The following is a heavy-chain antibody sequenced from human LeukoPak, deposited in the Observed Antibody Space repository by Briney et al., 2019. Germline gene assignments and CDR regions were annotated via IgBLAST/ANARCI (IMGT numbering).Heavy chain of an antibody. CDR1: GGSISSGDYY. J-gene: IGHJ4*02. CDR2: IYYSGST. Sequence: SETLSLTCTVSGGSISSGDYYWRWIRQPPGKGLEWIGYIYYSGSTYYNPSLKSRVTISVDTSKNQFSLKLSSVTAADTAVYYCASSPRGYSYGPHNYWGQGTLVTVSS. D-gene: IGHD5-18*01. CDR3: ASSPRGYSYGPHNY. V-gene: IGHV4-30-4*02.